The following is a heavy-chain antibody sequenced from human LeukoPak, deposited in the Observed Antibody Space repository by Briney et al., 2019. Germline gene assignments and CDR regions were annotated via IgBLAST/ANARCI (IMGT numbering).Heavy chain of an antibody. D-gene: IGHD6-19*01. CDR1: GFSFSTYA. CDR3: ARDRFKTRIAVASLDY. CDR2: ISYDGSNK. V-gene: IGHV3-30*19. J-gene: IGHJ4*02. Sequence: AGGSLRLSCAASGFSFSTYAMHWVRQAPGKGLEWVAVISYDGSNKYYADSVKGRFTISRDNSKNTLYLQMNSLRAEDTAVYYCARDRFKTRIAVASLDYWGQGTLVTVSS.